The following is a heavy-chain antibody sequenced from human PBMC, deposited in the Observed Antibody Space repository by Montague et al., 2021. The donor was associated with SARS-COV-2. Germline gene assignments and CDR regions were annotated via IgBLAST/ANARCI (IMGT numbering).Heavy chain of an antibody. Sequence: SLRLSCAASGFTFSNYWMNWVRQAPGKGLEWVANIKDDGSEKYXXXSXXXRFXIFRDNAKNSLYLRLKSLRPEATAVYYCAKLEDDSSAYPHRERFFDTWGQGTLVTVSS. CDR1: GFTFSNYW. CDR3: AKLEDDSSAYPHRERFFDT. V-gene: IGHV3-7*03. CDR2: IKDDGSEK. J-gene: IGHJ4*01. D-gene: IGHD3-22*01.